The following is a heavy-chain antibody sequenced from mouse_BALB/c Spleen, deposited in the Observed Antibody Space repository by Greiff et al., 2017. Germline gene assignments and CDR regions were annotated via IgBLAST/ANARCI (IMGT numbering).Heavy chain of an antibody. V-gene: IGHV3-6*02. Sequence: EVQLVESGPGLVKPSQSLSLTCSVTGYSITSGYYWNWIRQFPGNKLEWMGYISYDGSNNYNPSLKNRISITRDTSKNQFFLKLNSVTTEDTATYYCARIFITTVVATRYYAMDYWGQGTSVTVSS. D-gene: IGHD1-1*01. CDR2: ISYDGSN. CDR3: ARIFITTVVATRYYAMDY. J-gene: IGHJ4*01. CDR1: GYSITSGYY.